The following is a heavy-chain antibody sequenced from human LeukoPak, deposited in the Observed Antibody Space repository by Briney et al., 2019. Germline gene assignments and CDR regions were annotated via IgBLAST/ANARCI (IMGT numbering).Heavy chain of an antibody. J-gene: IGHJ4*02. CDR3: AKDGRWLQLEYYFDY. CDR1: GFTFDDYA. CDR2: IGWNSGSI. D-gene: IGHD5-24*01. Sequence: PGGSLRLSCAASGFTFDDYAMHWVRQAPGKGLEWVSTIGWNSGSIGYADSVKGRFTISRENAKNSLYLQMNSLRAEDTAFYYCAKDGRWLQLEYYFDYWGQGTLVTVSS. V-gene: IGHV3-9*01.